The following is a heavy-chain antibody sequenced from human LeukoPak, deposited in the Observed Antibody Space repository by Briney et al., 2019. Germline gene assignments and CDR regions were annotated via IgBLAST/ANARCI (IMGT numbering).Heavy chain of an antibody. CDR3: ARLRLESAAPFDY. D-gene: IGHD3-16*01. CDR2: IYSGGSS. J-gene: IGHJ4*02. CDR1: GFTVSNNY. Sequence: GGSLRLSCAASGFTVSNNYMSWVRQAPGKGLEWVSIIYSGGSSYYADSVRGRFTISRDNSKNTLFLQMNDLRAEDTVVYFCARLRLESAAPFDYWGQGTLVTVSS. V-gene: IGHV3-53*01.